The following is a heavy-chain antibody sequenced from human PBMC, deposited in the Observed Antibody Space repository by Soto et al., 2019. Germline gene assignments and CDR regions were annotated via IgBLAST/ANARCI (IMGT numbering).Heavy chain of an antibody. CDR3: AREGTYCDFWSGYYRLGMNV. Sequence: GGSLRLSCAASGITFSSYDMHWVRQATGKGLEWVSAIGTAGDTYYPGSVKGRFTISRENAKNSLYLQMNSLRAGDTAVYYCAREGTYCDFWSGYYRLGMNVWGQGTTVTSP. CDR2: IGTAGDT. CDR1: GITFSSYD. J-gene: IGHJ6*02. V-gene: IGHV3-13*01. D-gene: IGHD3-3*01.